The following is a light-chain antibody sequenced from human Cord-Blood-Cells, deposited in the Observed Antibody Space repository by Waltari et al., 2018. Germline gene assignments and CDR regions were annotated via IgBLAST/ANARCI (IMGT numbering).Light chain of an antibody. CDR3: QQYYSTLLT. V-gene: IGKV4-1*01. CDR1: QSVLYSSNNKNY. J-gene: IGKJ4*01. Sequence: DIVMTQSPDSLAVSLGERVTIHCKSSQSVLYSSNNKNYLAWYQQKPGPPPKLLIYWASTRESGVPDRFSGSGSGTDFTLTISSLQAEDVAVYYCQQYYSTLLTFGGGTKVEIK. CDR2: WAS.